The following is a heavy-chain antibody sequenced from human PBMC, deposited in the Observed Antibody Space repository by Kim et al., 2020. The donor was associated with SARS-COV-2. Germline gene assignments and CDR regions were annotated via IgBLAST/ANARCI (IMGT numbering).Heavy chain of an antibody. CDR3: ARDWDPGRIVGATRFDY. CDR1: GYTFTSYY. CDR2: INPSGGST. D-gene: IGHD1-26*01. J-gene: IGHJ4*02. V-gene: IGHV1-46*01. Sequence: ASVKVSCKASGYTFTSYYMHWVRQAPGQGLEWMGIINPSGGSTSYAQKFQGRVTMTRDTSTSTVYMELSSLRSEDTAVYYCARDWDPGRIVGATRFDYWGQGTLVTVSS.